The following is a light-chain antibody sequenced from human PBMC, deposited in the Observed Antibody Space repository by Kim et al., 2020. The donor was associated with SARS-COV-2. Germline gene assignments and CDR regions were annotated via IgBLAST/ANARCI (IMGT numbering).Light chain of an antibody. CDR1: NIGGKS. CDR2: SDI. V-gene: IGLV3-21*04. J-gene: IGLJ3*02. CDR3: QVWDKSSDHWV. Sequence: SYELTQPPSLSVAPGQTARISCGGDNIGGKSVHWYQQKPGQAPVLVIYSDIDRPSGIPERFSGSNSGDTATLTINRVEAGDEADYYCQVWDKSSDHWVFG.